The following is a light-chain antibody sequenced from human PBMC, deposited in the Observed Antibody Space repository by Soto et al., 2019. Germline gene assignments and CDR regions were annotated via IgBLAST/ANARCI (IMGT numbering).Light chain of an antibody. CDR1: QSVSSN. CDR2: GAS. J-gene: IGKJ2*01. Sequence: EIVMTQSPATLSVSPGERATLSCRASQSVSSNLAWYQQKPGRAPRLLIYGASTRATGIPARFSGSGSGTEFTLTISSLQSEDFAVYSCQQYYNWQYTFCQGTKLEIK. CDR3: QQYYNWQYT. V-gene: IGKV3-15*01.